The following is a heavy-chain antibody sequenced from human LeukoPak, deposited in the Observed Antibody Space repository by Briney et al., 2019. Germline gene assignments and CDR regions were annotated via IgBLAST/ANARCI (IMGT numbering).Heavy chain of an antibody. J-gene: IGHJ4*02. D-gene: IGHD5-12*01. Sequence: PPGRSLRLSCAASGFTFSTYGMHWVRQAPGKGLEWVAVISYDGSNEYYADSVKGRFTISRDNSKNTLYLQMNSLRAEDTAVYYCARDGYPWYFDYWGQGTLVTVSS. CDR1: GFTFSTYG. CDR2: ISYDGSNE. CDR3: ARDGYPWYFDY. V-gene: IGHV3-30*03.